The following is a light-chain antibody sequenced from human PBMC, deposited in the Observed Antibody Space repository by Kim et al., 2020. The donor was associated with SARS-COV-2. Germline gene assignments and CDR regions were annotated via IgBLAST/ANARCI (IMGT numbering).Light chain of an antibody. CDR1: SSDVGGYNY. V-gene: IGLV2-14*03. Sequence: QSALTQPASVSGSPRQSITISCTGTSSDVGGYNYVSWYQLHPDKAPKLMIYDVSKRPSGVSNRFSGSKSGNTASLTISGLQAEDEAVYYCSSYTSSTTVIFGGGTQLTVL. CDR3: SSYTSSTTVI. CDR2: DVS. J-gene: IGLJ2*01.